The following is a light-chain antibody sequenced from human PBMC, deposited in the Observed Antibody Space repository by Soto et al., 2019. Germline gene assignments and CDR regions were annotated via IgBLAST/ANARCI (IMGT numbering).Light chain of an antibody. J-gene: IGLJ1*01. Sequence: QSALTQPASVSGSPGQSITISCTGASGDFGNYNYVSWYQQHPGKAPQLLIYGVTNRPSGVSNRFSGSKSGNTASLTISGLQADDEAGYYCNSYTNTNTLPVFGIGTKVAVL. CDR3: NSYTNTNTLPV. V-gene: IGLV2-14*03. CDR1: SGDFGNYNY. CDR2: GVT.